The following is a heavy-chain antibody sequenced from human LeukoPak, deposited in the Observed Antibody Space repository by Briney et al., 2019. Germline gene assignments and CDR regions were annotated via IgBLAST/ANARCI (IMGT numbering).Heavy chain of an antibody. CDR3: AKRDGYNSPCFDY. CDR2: ISGSGGST. J-gene: IGHJ4*02. D-gene: IGHD5-24*01. CDR1: GVTFEDYY. V-gene: IGHV3-23*01. Sequence: PGGSLRLSCKGSGVTFEDYYLSWIRQAPGKGLEWVSGISGSGGSTYYADSVKGRFTISRDNSKNTLYLQMNSLRAEDTAVYYCAKRDGYNSPCFDYWGQGTLVTVSS.